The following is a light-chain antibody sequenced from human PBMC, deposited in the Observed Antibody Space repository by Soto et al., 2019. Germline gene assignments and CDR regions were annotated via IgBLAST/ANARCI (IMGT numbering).Light chain of an antibody. CDR3: TSYAASNTKNLL. Sequence: QSVLTQPPSASGSRGQSVTISCTETSSDVGYVSWYQQHPGKAPKLIIYEVIKRPPGVPDRFSGSKSGNTASLTVSGLQAADEADYYCTSYAASNTKNLLFGGGTKLTVL. J-gene: IGLJ2*01. CDR1: SSDVGY. V-gene: IGLV2-8*01. CDR2: EVI.